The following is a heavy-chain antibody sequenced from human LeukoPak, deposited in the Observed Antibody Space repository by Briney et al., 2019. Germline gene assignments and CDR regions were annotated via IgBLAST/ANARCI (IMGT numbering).Heavy chain of an antibody. J-gene: IGHJ4*02. Sequence: GGSLRLSCAASGFTFSSYAMHWVRQAPGKGLEWVAVISYDGSNKYYADSVKGRFTISRDNSKNTLYLQMNSLRAEDTAVYYCASLDHGDYTENFDYWGQGTLVTVSS. D-gene: IGHD4-17*01. CDR2: ISYDGSNK. V-gene: IGHV3-30-3*01. CDR1: GFTFSSYA. CDR3: ASLDHGDYTENFDY.